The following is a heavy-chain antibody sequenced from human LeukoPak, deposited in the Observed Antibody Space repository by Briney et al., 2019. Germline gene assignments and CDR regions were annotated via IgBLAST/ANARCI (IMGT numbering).Heavy chain of an antibody. CDR1: GYTFTSYG. V-gene: IGHV1-18*01. J-gene: IGHJ3*02. CDR3: ARDLVWFGEYDAFDI. CDR2: ISAYNGNT. D-gene: IGHD3-10*01. Sequence: ASVKVSCKASGYTFTSYGISWVRQAPGQGLEWMGWISAYNGNTNYAQKLQGRVTMTTDTSTSTAYMELRSLRSDDTAVYYCARDLVWFGEYDAFDIWGQGTMVTVSS.